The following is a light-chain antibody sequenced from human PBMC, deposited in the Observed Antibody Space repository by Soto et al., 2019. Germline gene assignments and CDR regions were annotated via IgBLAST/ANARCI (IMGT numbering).Light chain of an antibody. J-gene: IGKJ1*01. Sequence: EIVLTQSPGTLSLSPGERATLSCRASQSFSSIYLAWYQQKPGQAPRLLIYGASSRATGIPDRFSGSGSGTDFTLTISRLEPEDFAVYYCQQYGSSPPKTFGQGTKVDIK. CDR2: GAS. CDR1: QSFSSIY. CDR3: QQYGSSPPKT. V-gene: IGKV3-20*01.